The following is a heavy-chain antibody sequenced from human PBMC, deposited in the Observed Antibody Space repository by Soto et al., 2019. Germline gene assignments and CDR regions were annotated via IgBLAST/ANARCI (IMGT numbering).Heavy chain of an antibody. CDR1: GGTFSCYA. CDR3: ARDLPARPGVLVPSARSHYGMDV. V-gene: IGHV1-69*13. D-gene: IGHD2-2*01. CDR2: IIPIFGTA. J-gene: IGHJ6*01. Sequence: SVKVSCKASGGTFSCYAISWVQQAPGQGLEWMGGIIPIFGTANYAQKFQGRVTITADESTSTAYMELSSLRSEDTAVYYCARDLPARPGVLVPSARSHYGMDVWGQGTTVTVSS.